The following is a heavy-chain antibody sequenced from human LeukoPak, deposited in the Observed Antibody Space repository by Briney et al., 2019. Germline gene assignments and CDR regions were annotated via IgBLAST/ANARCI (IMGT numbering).Heavy chain of an antibody. CDR1: GYTFTSYY. V-gene: IGHV1-46*01. D-gene: IGHD3-22*01. CDR3: ARVLGSRHYYESTGYLDY. J-gene: IGHJ4*02. CDR2: INPSGGST. Sequence: ASVKVSCKASGYTFTSYYMHWVRQAPGQGLEWMGIINPSGGSTSYAQKFQGRVTMTTDTSTSTAYMELRSLRSDDMAVYYCARVLGSRHYYESTGYLDYWGQGTLVTVSS.